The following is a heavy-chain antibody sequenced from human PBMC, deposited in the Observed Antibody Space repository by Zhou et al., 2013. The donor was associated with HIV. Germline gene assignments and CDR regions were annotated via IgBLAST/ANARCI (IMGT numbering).Heavy chain of an antibody. CDR1: GGTFSSYA. CDR2: IIPIFGTA. V-gene: IGHV1-69*05. J-gene: IGHJ5*02. Sequence: QVQLVQSGAEVKKPGSSVKVSCKASGGTFSSYAISWVRQAPGQGLEWMGGIIPIFGTANYAQKFQGRVTITTDESTSTAYMELSSLRSEDTAVYYCARDRGHIAARHGGWFDPWGQGTLVTVSS. CDR3: ARDRGHIAARHGGWFDP. D-gene: IGHD6-6*01.